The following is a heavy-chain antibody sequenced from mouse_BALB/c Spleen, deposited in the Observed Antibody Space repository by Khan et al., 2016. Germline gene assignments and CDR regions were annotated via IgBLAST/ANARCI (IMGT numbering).Heavy chain of an antibody. V-gene: IGHV3-2*02. D-gene: IGHD2-2*01. J-gene: IGHJ4*01. CDR3: ARWLDAIDY. CDR2: ISYSGTT. Sequence: EVKLLESGPGLVKPSQSLSLTCTVTGYSITSDYAWNWIRQFPGNKLEWMGYISYSGTTTYNPSLKSRISITRDTSKNQFFLQLNSVTTEDTATYYGARWLDAIDYWGQGTSVTVSS. CDR1: GYSITSDYA.